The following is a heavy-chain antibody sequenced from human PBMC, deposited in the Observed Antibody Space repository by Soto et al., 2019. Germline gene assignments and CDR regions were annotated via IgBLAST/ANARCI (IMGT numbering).Heavy chain of an antibody. CDR1: GISLSTSGVG. CDR3: AHRPLVYYGFFRGDNNWVDP. V-gene: IGHV2-5*01. CDR2: IYWNDDK. J-gene: IGHJ5*02. D-gene: IGHD3-3*01. Sequence: QITLKESGPTLVKPTQPLTLTCTFSGISLSTSGVGVGWIRQPPGKALEWLALIYWNDDKRYSPSLKSRLTITKDTSKNQVVLTMTNMDPVDTATYYCAHRPLVYYGFFRGDNNWVDPWGQGTLVTVSS.